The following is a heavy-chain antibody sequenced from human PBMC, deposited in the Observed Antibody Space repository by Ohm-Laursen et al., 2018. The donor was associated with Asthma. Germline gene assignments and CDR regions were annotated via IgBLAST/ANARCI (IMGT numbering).Heavy chain of an antibody. Sequence: SLRLSCAASGFTFDDFAMHWVRQAPGKGLEWVSRISWNSGSIAYAASVKGRFTTSRDNAKNSLYLQMNSLIPEDTALYYCAKGSPSKGDTFEIWGQGTMVTVSS. V-gene: IGHV3-9*01. CDR3: AKGSPSKGDTFEI. CDR2: ISWNSGSI. J-gene: IGHJ3*02. CDR1: GFTFDDFA.